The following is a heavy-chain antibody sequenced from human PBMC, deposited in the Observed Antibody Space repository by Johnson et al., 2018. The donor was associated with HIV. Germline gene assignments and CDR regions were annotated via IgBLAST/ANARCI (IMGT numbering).Heavy chain of an antibody. CDR1: GFSISSNY. D-gene: IGHD1-26*01. Sequence: VQLVESGGGLIQPGGSLRLSCKASGFSISSNYMSWVRQPPGKGLEWVSVFYSGSNTYYADSVKGRFTISRDNSNNTLYLQMNSLRAEDTALYYCARERVGDAFDIWGQGTMVTVSS. J-gene: IGHJ3*02. V-gene: IGHV3-66*03. CDR2: FYSGSNT. CDR3: ARERVGDAFDI.